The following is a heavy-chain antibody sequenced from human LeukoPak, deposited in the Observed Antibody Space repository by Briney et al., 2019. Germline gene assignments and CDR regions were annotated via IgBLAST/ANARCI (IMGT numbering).Heavy chain of an antibody. CDR1: GGSFSGYY. CDR3: ARGRYCSGGSCYVDY. J-gene: IGHJ4*02. V-gene: IGHV4-34*01. D-gene: IGHD2-15*01. CDR2: INHSGST. Sequence: SSETLSLTCAVYGGSFSGYYWSRIRQPPGKGLEWIGEINHSGSTNYNPSLKSRVTISVDTSKNQFSLKLSSVTAADTAVYYCARGRYCSGGSCYVDYWGQGTLVTVSS.